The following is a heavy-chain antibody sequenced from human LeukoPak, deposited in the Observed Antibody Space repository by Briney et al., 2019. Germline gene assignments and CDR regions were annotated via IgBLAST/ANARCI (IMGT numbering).Heavy chain of an antibody. CDR3: ARVGDSYGYRRYYFAY. V-gene: IGHV1-46*01. D-gene: IGHD5-18*01. Sequence: AAVKVSCKASRYTFTSYYMHWVRQAPGHGSEWMGIIYPNCGRTSYAQKFQGRVTMTRDTSTSTVYMELSSLRSEDTAVYSCARVGDSYGYRRYYFAYWGQGTLVTVSS. CDR1: RYTFTSYY. J-gene: IGHJ4*02. CDR2: IYPNCGRT.